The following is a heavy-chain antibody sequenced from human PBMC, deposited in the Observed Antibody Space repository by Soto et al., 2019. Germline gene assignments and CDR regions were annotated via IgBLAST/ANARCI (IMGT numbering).Heavy chain of an antibody. Sequence: EVQLVESGGGLVQPGGSLTLSCAVSGVTFSDHYMEWVRQAPGKGLEWVARSRNKAKSYSTDFAASVKGRFTISRDESKNSLYLQMDSLKTVDTAVYYCSILEGAWGQGTLVTVSS. V-gene: IGHV3-72*01. CDR3: SILEGA. D-gene: IGHD1-26*01. CDR2: SRNKAKSYST. J-gene: IGHJ4*02. CDR1: GVTFSDHY.